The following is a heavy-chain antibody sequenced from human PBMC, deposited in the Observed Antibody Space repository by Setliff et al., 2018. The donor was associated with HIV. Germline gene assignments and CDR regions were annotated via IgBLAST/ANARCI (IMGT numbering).Heavy chain of an antibody. Sequence: ASVKVSCKASGYTFTDYYIHWVQQAPGKGLEWMGRVDPEDGETTYADSVKGRFTISRDNSQSTLYLQMNSLRAEDTAVYYCAKIQNPQGYYYDSSGYYPHPGSPDYWGQGTLVTVSS. J-gene: IGHJ4*02. V-gene: IGHV1-69-2*01. CDR3: AKIQNPQGYYYDSSGYYPHPGSPDY. CDR1: GYTFTDYY. CDR2: VDPEDGET. D-gene: IGHD3-22*01.